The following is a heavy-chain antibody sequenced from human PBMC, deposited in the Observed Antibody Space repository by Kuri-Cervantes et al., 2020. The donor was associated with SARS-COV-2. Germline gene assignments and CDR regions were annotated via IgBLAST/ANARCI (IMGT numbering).Heavy chain of an antibody. CDR1: GGTFSSYA. CDR3: AVWGCPIVGDTGPDAFDI. Sequence: SVKVSCKASGGTFSSYASSWVRQAPGQGLEWMGGIIPIFGTANYAQKFQGRVTITTDESTSTAYMELRSLRSEDTAVYYCAVWGCPIVGDTGPDAFDIWGQGTMVTVSS. D-gene: IGHD1-26*01. J-gene: IGHJ3*02. V-gene: IGHV1-69*05. CDR2: IIPIFGTA.